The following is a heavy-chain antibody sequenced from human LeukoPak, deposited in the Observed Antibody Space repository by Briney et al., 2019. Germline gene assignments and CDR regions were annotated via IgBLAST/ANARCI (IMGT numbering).Heavy chain of an antibody. J-gene: IGHJ4*02. CDR1: GFTFSSYG. V-gene: IGHV3-30*02. CDR2: IRYDGSDK. D-gene: IGHD3-3*01. CDR3: AREADFYYDFWSGYYKYYFDY. Sequence: GGSLRLSCAASGFTFSSYGMHWVRQAPGKGLEWVAFIRYDGSDKYYEDSVKGRFTISRDNSKNTLYLEMNSLRAEDTAVYYCAREADFYYDFWSGYYKYYFDYWGQGTLVTVSS.